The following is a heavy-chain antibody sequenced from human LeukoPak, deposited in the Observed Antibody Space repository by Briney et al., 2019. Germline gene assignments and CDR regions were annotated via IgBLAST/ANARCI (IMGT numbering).Heavy chain of an antibody. V-gene: IGHV3-74*01. CDR1: GFTFSSYW. J-gene: IGHJ3*02. D-gene: IGHD4-23*01. Sequence: GGSLRLSCAASGFTFSSYWMHWVRQAPGRGLVWVSRINSDGSSTSYADSVKGRFTISRDNAKNTLYLQMNSLRAEDTAVYYCASWAEYGGNTDAFDIWGQGTMVTVSS. CDR2: INSDGSST. CDR3: ASWAEYGGNTDAFDI.